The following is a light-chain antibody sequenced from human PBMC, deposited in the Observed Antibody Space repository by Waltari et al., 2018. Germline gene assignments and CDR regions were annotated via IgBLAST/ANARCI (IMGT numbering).Light chain of an antibody. CDR3: QQSNSFPLT. Sequence: DIKLTQPSSSASASVGDRVTIPCRASQGISSWIAWYQQKPGKAPKLLIYAASSLQTGVPSRFRGSGSGRDFTLTISSLQPEDFATYYCQQSNSFPLTFGGGTRVEIE. V-gene: IGKV1-12*01. J-gene: IGKJ4*01. CDR2: AAS. CDR1: QGISSW.